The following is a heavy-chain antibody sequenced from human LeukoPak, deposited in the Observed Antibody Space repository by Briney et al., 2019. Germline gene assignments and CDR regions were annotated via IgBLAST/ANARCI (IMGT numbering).Heavy chain of an antibody. V-gene: IGHV4-34*01. CDR2: INHSGST. J-gene: IGHJ5*02. CDR1: GGSFSGYY. Sequence: SETLSLTCAVYGGSFSGYYWSWIRQPPGKGLEWIGEINHSGSTNYNPSLKSRVTISVDTSKNQFSLKLSSVTAADTAVYYCARDYASSWYGGGSWFDPWGQGTLVTVSS. CDR3: ARDYASSWYGGGSWFDP. D-gene: IGHD6-13*01.